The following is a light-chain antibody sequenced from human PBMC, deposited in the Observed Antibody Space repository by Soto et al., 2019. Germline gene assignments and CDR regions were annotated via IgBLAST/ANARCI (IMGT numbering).Light chain of an antibody. CDR1: SSDVGGYNY. CDR3: SSYTSSSPDV. Sequence: QSVLTQPASVSGSPGQSITISCTGTSSDVGGYNYVSWYQQHPGKAPKLMIYEVSNRPSGVSNRFSCSTSGNTASLTISGLQAEEEADYYCSSYTSSSPDVFGTETKVTVL. V-gene: IGLV2-14*01. CDR2: EVS. J-gene: IGLJ1*01.